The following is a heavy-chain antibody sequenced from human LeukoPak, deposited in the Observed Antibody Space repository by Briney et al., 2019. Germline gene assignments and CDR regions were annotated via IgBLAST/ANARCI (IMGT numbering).Heavy chain of an antibody. J-gene: IGHJ4*02. V-gene: IGHV3-64D*09. D-gene: IGHD3/OR15-3a*01. CDR3: VRRTGNYFDY. CDR2: ISYNGGST. Sequence: PGGSLRLSCSASGFTLSRHAMHWVRQAPGKALEYVSAISYNGGSTYYANSVKDRFTISRDNSKNTLYLQMSSLRPEDTAVFYCVRRTGNYFDYWGQGTLVTVSS. CDR1: GFTLSRHA.